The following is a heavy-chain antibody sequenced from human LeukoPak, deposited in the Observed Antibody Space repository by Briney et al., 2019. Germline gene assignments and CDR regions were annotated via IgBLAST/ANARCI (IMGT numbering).Heavy chain of an antibody. Sequence: SETLSLTCAVYGGSFSGYYWSWIRQPPGKGLEWIGEINHSGSTNYNPSLKSRVTISVDTSKNQFSLKLSSVTAADTAVYYCARHRRATYSGYKIKDYYMDVWGKGTTVTISS. V-gene: IGHV4-34*01. D-gene: IGHD5-12*01. CDR3: ARHRRATYSGYKIKDYYMDV. CDR2: INHSGST. CDR1: GGSFSGYY. J-gene: IGHJ6*03.